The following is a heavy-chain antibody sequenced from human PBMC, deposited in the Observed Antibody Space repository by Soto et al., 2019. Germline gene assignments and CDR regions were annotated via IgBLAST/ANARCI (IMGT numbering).Heavy chain of an antibody. CDR3: AREAVVVPAAILGDYYYYYYMDV. CDR1: GFTFSSYS. D-gene: IGHD2-2*01. V-gene: IGHV3-21*01. CDR2: ISSSSSYI. J-gene: IGHJ6*03. Sequence: VQLVESGGGLVKPGGSLRLSCAASGFTFSSYSMNWVRQAPGKGLEWVSSISSSSSYIYYADSVKGRFTISRDNAKNSLYLQMNSLRAEDTAVYYCAREAVVVPAAILGDYYYYYYMDVWGKGTTVTVSS.